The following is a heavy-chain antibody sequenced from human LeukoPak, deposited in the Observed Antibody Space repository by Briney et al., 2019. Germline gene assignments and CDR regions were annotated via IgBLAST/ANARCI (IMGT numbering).Heavy chain of an antibody. CDR3: AALHDSSGYYYLAFDI. V-gene: IGHV4-34*01. D-gene: IGHD3-22*01. CDR1: GGSFSGYY. J-gene: IGHJ3*02. Sequence: SETLSLTCAVYGGSFSGYYWSWIRQPPGKGLEWIGEINHSGSTNYNPSLKSRVTISVDTSKNQFSLRLSSVTAADTAVYYCAALHDSSGYYYLAFDIWGQGTMVTVSS. CDR2: INHSGST.